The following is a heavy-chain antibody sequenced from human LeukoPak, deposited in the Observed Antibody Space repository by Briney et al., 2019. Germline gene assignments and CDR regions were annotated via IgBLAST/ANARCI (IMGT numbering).Heavy chain of an antibody. J-gene: IGHJ3*02. V-gene: IGHV4-34*01. Sequence: PETLSLTCAVYGGSFSGYYWSWIRQPPGKGLEWIGEINHSGSTNYNPSLKSRVTISVDTSKNQFSLKLSSVTAADTAVYYCASDGVAFGIWGQGTMVTVSS. D-gene: IGHD3-3*01. CDR3: ASDGVAFGI. CDR1: GGSFSGYY. CDR2: INHSGST.